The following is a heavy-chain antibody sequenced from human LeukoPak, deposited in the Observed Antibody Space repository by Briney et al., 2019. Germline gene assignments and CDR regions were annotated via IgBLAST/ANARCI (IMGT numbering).Heavy chain of an antibody. CDR3: ASLDSGSFDY. D-gene: IGHD1-26*01. CDR1: GFTFSSYA. Sequence: PGGSLRLSCAASGFTFSSYAMSWVRQAPGKGLEWVSQISGSGGSTYYADSVEGRFTISRDSSKNTLYLQMNSLGAEDTAVYYCASLDSGSFDYWGQGALVTVSS. J-gene: IGHJ4*02. V-gene: IGHV3-23*01. CDR2: ISGSGGST.